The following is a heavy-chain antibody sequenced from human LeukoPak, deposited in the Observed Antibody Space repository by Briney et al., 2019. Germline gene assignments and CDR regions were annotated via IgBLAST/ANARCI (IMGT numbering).Heavy chain of an antibody. CDR3: ARGHYDFNA. CDR2: TFSSGDT. J-gene: IGHJ5*02. Sequence: SETLSLTCTVSGGSVINYYWSWIRQPPGEGLEWIAYTFSSGDTFSSGDTNYNPSLKSRVTISVDTSNNQFSLTLTSVTAADTAVYFCARGHYDFNAWGQGILVTVSS. D-gene: IGHD3-3*01. V-gene: IGHV4-4*09. CDR1: GGSVINYY.